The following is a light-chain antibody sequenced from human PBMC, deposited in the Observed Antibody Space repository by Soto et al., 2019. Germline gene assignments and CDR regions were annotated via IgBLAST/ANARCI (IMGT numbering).Light chain of an antibody. CDR1: SSDVGGYNS. CDR2: KVS. V-gene: IGLV2-14*01. Sequence: QSALTQPASVSGSPGQSITISCTGTSSDVGGYNSVSWYQQHPGKAPKVLIYKVSNRPSGVSDRFSGSKSGNTASLIISGLQSEDEADYHCSSFTRSVTYVFGTGTKVTVL. CDR3: SSFTRSVTYV. J-gene: IGLJ1*01.